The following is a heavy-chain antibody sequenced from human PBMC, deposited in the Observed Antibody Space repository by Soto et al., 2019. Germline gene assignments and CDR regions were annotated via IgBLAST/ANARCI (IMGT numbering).Heavy chain of an antibody. Sequence: EVQLVESGGGLVQPGGSLRLSCAASGFTFSNDWMHWVRQAAGEGLVWVSRINWDGSAANYADSVKGRFTISRDNAKNTVYLQMNSLRGEDTAVYYCARGPRGVYGNDYWGQGALVTVSS. CDR3: ARGPRGVYGNDY. J-gene: IGHJ4*02. CDR1: GFTFSNDW. V-gene: IGHV3-74*01. CDR2: INWDGSAA. D-gene: IGHD2-8*02.